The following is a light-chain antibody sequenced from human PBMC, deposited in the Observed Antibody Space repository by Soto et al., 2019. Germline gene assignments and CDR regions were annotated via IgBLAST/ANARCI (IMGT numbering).Light chain of an antibody. V-gene: IGKV3-11*01. CDR2: AAS. CDR3: QQQSNCPPLLT. CDR1: QSVSSH. Sequence: EIVLTQSPASLSLSAGERATLSYRASQSVSSHLAWSHHRPGKAPRLLIYAASNSTTGIPASVGGSGSGTNFSPTTSSLEPQDFAVYYCQQQSNCPPLLTFGDGTRVEIK. J-gene: IGKJ4*01.